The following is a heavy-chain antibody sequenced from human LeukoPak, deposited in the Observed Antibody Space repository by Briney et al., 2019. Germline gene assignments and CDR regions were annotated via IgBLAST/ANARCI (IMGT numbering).Heavy chain of an antibody. CDR3: TTYYDYVWGSYCH. D-gene: IGHD3-16*01. Sequence: PGGSLRLSCTASGFTFGDYAMSWFRQAPGKGLEWVGFIRSKAYGGTTEYAASVKGRFTISRDDSKSIAYLQMNSLKTEDTAVYYCTTYYDYVWGSYCHWGQGTLVTVSS. CDR2: IRSKAYGGTT. J-gene: IGHJ4*02. V-gene: IGHV3-49*03. CDR1: GFTFGDYA.